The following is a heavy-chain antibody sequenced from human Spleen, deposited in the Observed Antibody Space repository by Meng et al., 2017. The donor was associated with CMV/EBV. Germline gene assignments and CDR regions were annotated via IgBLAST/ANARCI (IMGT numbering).Heavy chain of an antibody. CDR2: LSFNSDTT. CDR3: ARGPRGLRSTYFDL. J-gene: IGHJ4*02. CDR1: GFQFRIYV. V-gene: IGHV3-23*01. Sequence: GESLKISCVASGFQFRIYVMNWVRQRPGKGLEWLLGLSFNSDTTYYADSMKGRFSISRDNSKNTLYLQMRNLRADDTAVYYCARGPRGLRSTYFDLWGQGTLVTVSS. D-gene: IGHD3-10*01.